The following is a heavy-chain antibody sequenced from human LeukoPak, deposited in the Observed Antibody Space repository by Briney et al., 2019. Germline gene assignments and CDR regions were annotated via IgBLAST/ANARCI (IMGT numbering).Heavy chain of an antibody. CDR3: ARRVGSGWPVQH. CDR1: GYTFSSYD. D-gene: IGHD6-19*01. Sequence: ASVKVSCKASGYTFSSYDINWVRQATGRGLEWMGWVNPNSGNTGYAQKFQGRLNMTRNTSIDTAYMELSSLRSDDTAVYYCARRVGSGWPVQHWGQGTLVTVSS. V-gene: IGHV1-8*01. J-gene: IGHJ1*01. CDR2: VNPNSGNT.